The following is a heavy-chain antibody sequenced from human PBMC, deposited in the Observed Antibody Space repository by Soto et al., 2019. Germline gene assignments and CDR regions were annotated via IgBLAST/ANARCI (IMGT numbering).Heavy chain of an antibody. J-gene: IGHJ4*02. V-gene: IGHV6-1*01. CDR1: GDSVSSDSAA. Sequence: QPLSLTCAISGDSVSSDSAAWNWIRQSPSRGLEWLGRTYYRSKWYNDYAPSVKSRITINPDTSKNQFSLQLNSVTPEDTAVYYCIRDPPGFHSAFDSWGQGTLVTVSS. D-gene: IGHD4-4*01. CDR2: TYYRSKWYN. CDR3: IRDPPGFHSAFDS.